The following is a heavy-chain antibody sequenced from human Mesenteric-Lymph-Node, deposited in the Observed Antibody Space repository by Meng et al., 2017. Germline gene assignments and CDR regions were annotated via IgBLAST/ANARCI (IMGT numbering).Heavy chain of an antibody. CDR1: GFTFSSYA. Sequence: GGSLRLSCAASGFTFSSYAMHWVRQAPGKGLEWVAVISYDGSNKYYADSVKGRFTISRDKSKNTLYLQMNSLRAEDTAVYYCAGAKTYDYWGQGTLVTVSS. CDR3: AGAKTYDY. CDR2: ISYDGSNK. J-gene: IGHJ4*02. V-gene: IGHV3-30*01.